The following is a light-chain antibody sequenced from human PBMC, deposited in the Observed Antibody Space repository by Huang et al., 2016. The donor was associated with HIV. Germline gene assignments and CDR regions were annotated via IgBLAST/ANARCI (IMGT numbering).Light chain of an antibody. CDR3: QQRSKWPIT. V-gene: IGKV3-11*01. CDR2: DAT. Sequence: EIVLTQSPVTLSLSPGERATLSCRASQGFSIPLGWYQQKPGQAPRPLTYDATNRAAGIPTRFSGSGSGTDFTLTISSLEPEDFAVYYCQQRSKWPITFGQGTRLEMK. CDR1: QGFSIP. J-gene: IGKJ5*01.